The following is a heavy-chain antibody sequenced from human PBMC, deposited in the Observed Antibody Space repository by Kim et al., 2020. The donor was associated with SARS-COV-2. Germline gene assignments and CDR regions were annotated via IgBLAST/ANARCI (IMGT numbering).Heavy chain of an antibody. V-gene: IGHV3-30*01. CDR3: ARDLGYYDSSGYQANWFDP. J-gene: IGHJ5*02. Sequence: GRFPISRDNSKNTLYLQMNSLRAEDTAVYYCARDLGYYDSSGYQANWFDPWGQGTLVTVSS. D-gene: IGHD3-22*01.